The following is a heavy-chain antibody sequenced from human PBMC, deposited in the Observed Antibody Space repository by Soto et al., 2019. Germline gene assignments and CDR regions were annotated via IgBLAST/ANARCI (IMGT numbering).Heavy chain of an antibody. Sequence: SETLSLTCTVSGDSISSSSYYWGWIRQPPGKGLEWIGSIYYSGSTYYNPSLKSRVTISVDTSKNQFSLKLSSVTAADTAVYYCARSLTTVVTMDVWDQGTTVTVSS. CDR1: GDSISSSSYY. V-gene: IGHV4-39*01. CDR2: IYYSGST. D-gene: IGHD4-17*01. CDR3: ARSLTTVVTMDV. J-gene: IGHJ6*02.